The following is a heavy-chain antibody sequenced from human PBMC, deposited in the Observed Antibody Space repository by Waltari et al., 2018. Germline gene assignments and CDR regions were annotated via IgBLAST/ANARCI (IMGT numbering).Heavy chain of an antibody. D-gene: IGHD5-12*01. Sequence: QLQLQESGPRLVKPSETLSLTCSVSGASIPSDRHPWGWLDQPPGQTLEWIATLSYSAATYIRPSLRSRVTMSRDTSRNQLSLILGSVTATDTAVYYCATYIGASLGTAAFDVWGQGTLVTVSS. J-gene: IGHJ3*01. V-gene: IGHV4-39*01. CDR1: GASIPSDRHP. CDR2: LSYSAAT. CDR3: ATYIGASLGTAAFDV.